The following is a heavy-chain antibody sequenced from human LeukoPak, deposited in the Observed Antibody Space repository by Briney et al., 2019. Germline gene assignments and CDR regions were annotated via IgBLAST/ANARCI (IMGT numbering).Heavy chain of an antibody. J-gene: IGHJ4*02. V-gene: IGHV3-11*04. CDR1: GFTFSDYY. Sequence: GGSLRLSCAASGFTFSDYYMSWIRQAPGKGLEWVSYISSSGSTIYYADSVKGRFTISRDNAKNTLYLQMSSLRAEDTAVYYCVRNLDFWGDSEDYWGQGTLVTVSS. CDR3: VRNLDFWGDSEDY. D-gene: IGHD3-3*01. CDR2: ISSSGSTI.